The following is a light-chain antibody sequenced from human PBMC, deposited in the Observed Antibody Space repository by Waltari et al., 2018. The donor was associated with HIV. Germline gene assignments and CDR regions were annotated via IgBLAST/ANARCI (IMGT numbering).Light chain of an antibody. CDR3: QQYGSSSLT. CDR2: GAS. J-gene: IGKJ4*01. CDR1: QSVSSSY. Sequence: EIVLTPSPGTLSLSPGERATLYCRASQSVSSSYLAWYQQKPGQAPRLLIYGASSRATGIPDRFSGSGSGTDFTLTISRLEPEDFAVYYCQQYGSSSLTFGGGTKVEIK. V-gene: IGKV3-20*01.